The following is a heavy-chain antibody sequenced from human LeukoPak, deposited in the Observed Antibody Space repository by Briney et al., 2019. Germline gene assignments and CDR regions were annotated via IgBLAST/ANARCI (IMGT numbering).Heavy chain of an antibody. V-gene: IGHV3-53*04. J-gene: IGHJ3*02. D-gene: IGHD1-14*01. CDR1: GFSVNSNY. Sequence: GGSLRLSCAASGFSVNSNYMSWVRQAPGKGLEWVLVIYSGGSTYYADSVKGRFTISRHISKNTLYIQMNSLRAEDTAVYYCARAGPYDAFDIWGQGTMVTVSS. CDR2: IYSGGST. CDR3: ARAGPYDAFDI.